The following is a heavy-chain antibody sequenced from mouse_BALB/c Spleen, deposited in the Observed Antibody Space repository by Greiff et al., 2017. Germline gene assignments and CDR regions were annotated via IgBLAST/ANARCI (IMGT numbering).Heavy chain of an antibody. D-gene: IGHD2-4*01. CDR2: IYPYNGGT. CDR1: GYTFTDYN. CDR3: ARSNYDYYFDY. Sequence: VQLQQSGPELVKPGASVKVSCKASGYTFTDYNMHWVKQSHGKSLEWIGYIYPYNGGTGYNQKFKSKATLTVDNSSSTAYMELRSLTSEDSAVYYCARSNYDYYFDYWGQGTTLTVSS. V-gene: IGHV1S29*02. J-gene: IGHJ2*01.